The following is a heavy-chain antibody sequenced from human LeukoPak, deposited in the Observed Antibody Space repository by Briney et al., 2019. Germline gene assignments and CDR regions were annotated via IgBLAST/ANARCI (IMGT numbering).Heavy chain of an antibody. CDR3: ARMYGSGSYLIP. V-gene: IGHV1-69*04. CDR2: IIPILGIA. CDR1: GGTLSSYA. Sequence: SVKVSCKASGGTLSSYAISWVRQAPGQGLEWMGRIIPILGIANYAQKFQGRVTITADKSTSTAYMGLSSLRSEDTAVYYCARMYGSGSYLIPWGQGTLVTVSS. D-gene: IGHD3-10*01. J-gene: IGHJ5*02.